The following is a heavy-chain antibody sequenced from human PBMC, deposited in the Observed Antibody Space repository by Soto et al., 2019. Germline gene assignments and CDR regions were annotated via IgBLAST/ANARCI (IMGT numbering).Heavy chain of an antibody. J-gene: IGHJ3*02. CDR2: IYPGDSDT. CDR1: GYSFTSYW. CDR3: ARANYDILTGHDAFDI. D-gene: IGHD3-9*01. Sequence: GESLKISCKGSGYSFTSYWIGWVRQMPGKGLEWMGIIYPGDSDTRYSPSFQGQVTISADKSISTAYLQWSSLKASDTAMYYCARANYDILTGHDAFDIWGQGTMVTVSS. V-gene: IGHV5-51*01.